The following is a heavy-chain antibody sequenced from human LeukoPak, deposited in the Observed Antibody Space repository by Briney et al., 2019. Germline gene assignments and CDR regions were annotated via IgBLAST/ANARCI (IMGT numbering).Heavy chain of an antibody. J-gene: IGHJ4*02. V-gene: IGHV3-21*01. D-gene: IGHD3-3*01. Sequence: GGSLRLSCAASGFTFSSYSMNWVRQAPGKGLEWVSSISSSSSYIYYADSVKGRFTISRDNAKNSLYLQMNSLRAEDTAVYYCARDPIFGVVIYYFDYWGQGTLVTVSS. CDR2: ISSSSSYI. CDR1: GFTFSSYS. CDR3: ARDPIFGVVIYYFDY.